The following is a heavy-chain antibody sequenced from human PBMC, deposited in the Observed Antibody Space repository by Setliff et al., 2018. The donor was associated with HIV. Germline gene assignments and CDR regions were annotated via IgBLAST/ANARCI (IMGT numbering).Heavy chain of an antibody. J-gene: IGHJ3*02. D-gene: IGHD1-26*01. V-gene: IGHV1-18*04. CDR1: GYTFTDNY. CDR3: AKTSVGATGLYAFDI. Sequence: ASVKVSCKASGYTFTDNYMHWVRQAPGQGLEWMGWISTYNGNTNYAQKLQGRVTMTTDTSTSTAYMELRRLRSDDTAVYYCAKTSVGATGLYAFDIWGQGTMVTVSS. CDR2: ISTYNGNT.